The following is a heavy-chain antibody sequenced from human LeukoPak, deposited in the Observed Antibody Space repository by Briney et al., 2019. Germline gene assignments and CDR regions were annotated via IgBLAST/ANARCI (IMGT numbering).Heavy chain of an antibody. CDR3: AKGPPYYDFWSGYPPLDY. CDR1: GFTFSNFW. CDR2: IKQDGSEK. J-gene: IGHJ4*02. D-gene: IGHD3-3*01. Sequence: PGGSLRLSCAASGFTFSNFWMSWVRQAPGKGLEWVANIKQDGSEKYYVDSVKGRFTISRDNAKNSLYLQMNSLRAEDTAVYYCAKGPPYYDFWSGYPPLDYWGQGTLVTVSS. V-gene: IGHV3-7*03.